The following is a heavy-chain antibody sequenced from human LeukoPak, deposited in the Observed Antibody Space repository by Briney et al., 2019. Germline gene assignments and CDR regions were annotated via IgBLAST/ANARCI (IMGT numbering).Heavy chain of an antibody. D-gene: IGHD6-6*01. CDR1: GGSISSYY. CDR3: ARREISSSSRFDY. Sequence: PSETLSLTCTVSGGSISSYYWSWIRQPPGKGLEWIGYIYYSGSTNYNPSLKSRVTISVDTSKNQFSLKLSSVTAADTAVYYCARREISSSSRFDYWGQGTLVTVSS. V-gene: IGHV4-59*12. J-gene: IGHJ4*02. CDR2: IYYSGST.